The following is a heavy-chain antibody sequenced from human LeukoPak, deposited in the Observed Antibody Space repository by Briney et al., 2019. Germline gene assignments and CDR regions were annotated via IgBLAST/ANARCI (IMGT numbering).Heavy chain of an antibody. V-gene: IGHV3-30*18. J-gene: IGHJ3*02. Sequence: SGGSLRPSCAASGFTFSSYGMHWVRQAPGKGLEWVAVISYDGSNKYYADSVKGRFTISRDNSKNTLYLQMNSLRAEDTAVYYCAKEIHGWRNAFDIWGQGTMVTVSS. CDR1: GFTFSSYG. CDR2: ISYDGSNK. CDR3: AKEIHGWRNAFDI. D-gene: IGHD6-19*01.